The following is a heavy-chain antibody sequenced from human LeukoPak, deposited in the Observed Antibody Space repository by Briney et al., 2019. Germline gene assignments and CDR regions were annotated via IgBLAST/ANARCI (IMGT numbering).Heavy chain of an antibody. CDR3: AKVRGSGWYYFDY. V-gene: IGHV3-23*01. CDR1: GFTVSSFA. CDR2: ISGSGGST. D-gene: IGHD6-19*01. Sequence: GGSLRLSCAASGFTVSSFAMSSVRQAPGKGLEWVSTISGSGGSTYFADSVKGRFTISRDNSKNTLYLQMNSLRAADTAVYYCAKVRGSGWYYFDYWGQGTLVTVSS. J-gene: IGHJ4*02.